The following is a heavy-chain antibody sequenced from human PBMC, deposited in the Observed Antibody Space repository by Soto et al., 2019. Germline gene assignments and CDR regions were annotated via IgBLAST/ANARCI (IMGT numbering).Heavy chain of an antibody. CDR2: IYYSGST. CDR1: GGSISSSSYY. D-gene: IGHD2-2*01. CDR3: ARHVATQRSASQYFQH. Sequence: QLQLQESGPGLVKPSETLSLTCTVSGGSISSSSYYWGWIRQPPAKGLEWIGGIYYSGSTYYNPSLMSGVTISVDTSKNQFSLKLSSVTAADTAVYYCARHVATQRSASQYFQHWGQGTLVTVSS. V-gene: IGHV4-39*01. J-gene: IGHJ1*01.